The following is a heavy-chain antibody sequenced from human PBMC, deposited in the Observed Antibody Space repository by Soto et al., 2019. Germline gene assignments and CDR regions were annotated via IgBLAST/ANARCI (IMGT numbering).Heavy chain of an antibody. J-gene: IGHJ4*02. V-gene: IGHV1-3*05. CDR3: ARAVAVPAAFDY. CDR2: INAGNGNT. D-gene: IGHD6-19*01. CDR1: GYTFTGYA. Sequence: QVQLVQSGAEEKKPGASVKVSCKASGYTFTGYAMHWVRQAPGQRLEWMGWINAGNGNTKYSQKFQGRVTITRDTSASTAYMELSSLGSEDTAVYYCARAVAVPAAFDYWGQGTLVTVSS.